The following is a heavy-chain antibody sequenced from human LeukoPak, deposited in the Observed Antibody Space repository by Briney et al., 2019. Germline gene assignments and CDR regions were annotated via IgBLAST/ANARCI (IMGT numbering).Heavy chain of an antibody. Sequence: ASLKVSCKASGGTFSSYAISWVRQAPGQGLEWRGGIIPIFVTANYAQKFQGRVTITADESTSTAYMELSSLRYEDTAVYYCAREGYCSGGSCYSEYFQHWGQGTLVTVSS. D-gene: IGHD2-15*01. V-gene: IGHV1-69*13. CDR3: AREGYCSGGSCYSEYFQH. CDR1: GGTFSSYA. J-gene: IGHJ1*01. CDR2: IIPIFVTA.